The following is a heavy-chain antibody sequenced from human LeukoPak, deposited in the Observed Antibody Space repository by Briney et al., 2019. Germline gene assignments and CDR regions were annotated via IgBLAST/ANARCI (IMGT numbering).Heavy chain of an antibody. CDR2: IYYSGST. CDR1: GGSISSYY. CDR3: ARDFSGYSGYDYYYMDV. V-gene: IGHV4-59*01. D-gene: IGHD1-26*01. Sequence: SETLSLTCTVSGGSISSYYWSWIRQPPGKGLEWIGYIYYSGSTNYNPSLKSRVTISVDTSKNQFSLKLSSVTAADTAVYYCARDFSGYSGYDYYYMDVWGKGTTVTISS. J-gene: IGHJ6*03.